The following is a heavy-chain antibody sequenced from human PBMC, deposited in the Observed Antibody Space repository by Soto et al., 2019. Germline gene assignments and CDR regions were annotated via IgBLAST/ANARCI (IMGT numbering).Heavy chain of an antibody. Sequence: QLQLVQSGAEVERPGASVRVSCKAYGYPFSKYGISWIRQAPGQGLEWMGWIKPDNGDTNYAQKFQGRVTMTTDTSSNTAYMWLRSLRSDDTRVYYCATSYDSGFDPWGQGTLVSVSS. D-gene: IGHD5-12*01. CDR2: IKPDNGDT. J-gene: IGHJ5*02. V-gene: IGHV1-18*04. CDR3: ATSYDSGFDP. CDR1: GYPFSKYG.